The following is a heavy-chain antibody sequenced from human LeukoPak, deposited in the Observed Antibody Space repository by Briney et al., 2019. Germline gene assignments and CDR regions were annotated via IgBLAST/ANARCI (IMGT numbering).Heavy chain of an antibody. CDR1: GGSISSGGYF. CDR2: IYYSGST. D-gene: IGHD6-19*01. V-gene: IGHV4-31*03. Sequence: SQTLSLTCTVSGGSISSGGYFWSWIRQHPGKGLEWIGYIYYSGSTYYSPSLKSRVTISVDTSKNQFSLKLSSVTAADTAVYYCARYNNGWYYFDYWGQGTLVTVSS. CDR3: ARYNNGWYYFDY. J-gene: IGHJ4*02.